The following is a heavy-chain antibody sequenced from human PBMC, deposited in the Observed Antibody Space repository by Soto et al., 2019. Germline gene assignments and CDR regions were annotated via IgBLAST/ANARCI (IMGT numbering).Heavy chain of an antibody. V-gene: IGHV3-23*04. Sequence: EVQLVESGGGVIQPGGSLRLSCTASGFTFNMYWMHWVRQVAGKGLEWVSTISGRSGVPSYADSVNGRFTVSRDNSKNTLYLQMNSLRPDDTAIYYCAKGGPFTGGFDPWGQGTLVTVAS. J-gene: IGHJ5*02. D-gene: IGHD3-16*01. CDR1: GFTFNMYW. CDR3: AKGGPFTGGFDP. CDR2: ISGRSGVP.